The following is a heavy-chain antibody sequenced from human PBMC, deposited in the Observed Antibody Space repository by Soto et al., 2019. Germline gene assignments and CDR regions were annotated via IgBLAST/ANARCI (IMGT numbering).Heavy chain of an antibody. D-gene: IGHD6-13*01. CDR3: ARPIAASADY. V-gene: IGHV3-21*01. J-gene: IGHJ4*02. Sequence: EVQLVESGGGLVKPGGSLRLSCAASGFTFSSYSMNWVRQAPGKGLEWVSSISSSSSYIYYADSVKDRFTISRDNAKSSLSLQMNRLRAEDTAVYYCARPIAASADYCRKGTLVTLSS. CDR1: GFTFSSYS. CDR2: ISSSSSYI.